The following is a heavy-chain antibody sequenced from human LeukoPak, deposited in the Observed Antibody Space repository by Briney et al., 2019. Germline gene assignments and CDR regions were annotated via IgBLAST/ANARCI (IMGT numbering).Heavy chain of an antibody. CDR2: ISGSGGSK. D-gene: IGHD4-17*01. CDR1: GSTSSSYA. J-gene: IGHJ4*02. V-gene: IGHV3-23*01. Sequence: RPLLLPSAASGSTSSSYAMSWVRPAPRKGLEWVSAISGSGGSKYYADSVKGRFNNSRDNSKNTLYLQMNGRRSEDKAVYCCEKPCFDTLTTDYWGQGTLVTVSS. CDR3: EKPCFDTLTTDY.